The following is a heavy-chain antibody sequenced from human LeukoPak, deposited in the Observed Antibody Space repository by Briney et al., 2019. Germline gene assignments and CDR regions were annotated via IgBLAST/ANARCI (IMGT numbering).Heavy chain of an antibody. CDR1: GGSFSGYY. Sequence: SETLSLTCAVYGGSFSGYYWSWIRQPPGKGLEWIGEINHSGSTNYNPSLKSRVTISVDTSKNQFSLKLSSVTAADTAVYYCARRSRGGGNVDYWGQGTLVTVSS. V-gene: IGHV4-34*01. CDR2: INHSGST. D-gene: IGHD2-15*01. J-gene: IGHJ4*02. CDR3: ARRSRGGGNVDY.